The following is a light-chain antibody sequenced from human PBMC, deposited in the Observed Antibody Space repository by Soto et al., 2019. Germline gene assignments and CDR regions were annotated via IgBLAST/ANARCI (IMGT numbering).Light chain of an antibody. CDR2: GAS. CDR3: QQYNTYPWT. CDR1: QSINSE. Sequence: EIVMTQSPATLSLSPGERAALSCRASQSINSELAWYQQKPGQPPRLLIYGASTRATGVPARFTGSESGSEFTLTISGLQSEDFAVYYCQQYNTYPWTFGQGTQVEIK. V-gene: IGKV3-15*01. J-gene: IGKJ1*01.